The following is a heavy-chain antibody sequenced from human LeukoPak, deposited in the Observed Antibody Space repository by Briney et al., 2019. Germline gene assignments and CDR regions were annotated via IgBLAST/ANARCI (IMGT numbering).Heavy chain of an antibody. CDR2: ISSSSRTI. V-gene: IGHV3-48*01. D-gene: IGHD5-18*01. CDR1: GFTFSSYS. Sequence: GGSLRLSCAASGFTFSSYSMNWVRQAPGKGLEWVSYISSSSRTIYDADSVKGRFTISRDNAKNSLYLQMNSLRAEDTAVYYCARERVRDTAMVDYWGQGTLVTVSS. J-gene: IGHJ4*02. CDR3: ARERVRDTAMVDY.